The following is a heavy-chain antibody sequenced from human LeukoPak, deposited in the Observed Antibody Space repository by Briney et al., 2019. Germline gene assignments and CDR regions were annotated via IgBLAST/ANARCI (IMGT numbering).Heavy chain of an antibody. Sequence: PGGSLRLSCAASGFTFSSYAMSWVRQAPGKGLEWVSAISGSGGSTYYADSVKGRFTISRDNSKKTLYLQMNSLRAEDTAVYYCAKGSGSYYNYYYGMDVWGQGTTVTVSS. J-gene: IGHJ6*02. CDR3: AKGSGSYYNYYYGMDV. CDR2: ISGSGGST. V-gene: IGHV3-23*01. D-gene: IGHD3-10*01. CDR1: GFTFSSYA.